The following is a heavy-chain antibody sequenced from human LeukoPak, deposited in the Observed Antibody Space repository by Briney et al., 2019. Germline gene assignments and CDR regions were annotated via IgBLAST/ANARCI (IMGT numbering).Heavy chain of an antibody. J-gene: IGHJ3*02. CDR1: GFTFSSYA. V-gene: IGHV3-23*01. CDR2: ISGSGETT. Sequence: GGSLRLSCAASGFTFSSYAMIWVRQAPGKGLEWVSAISGSGETTYYADSLKDRFTISRDNSKNTLYLQMNSLRAEDTAVYYCAKTFGEFSVTAFGIWGQGTMVTVSS. CDR3: AKTFGEFSVTAFGI. D-gene: IGHD3-16*01.